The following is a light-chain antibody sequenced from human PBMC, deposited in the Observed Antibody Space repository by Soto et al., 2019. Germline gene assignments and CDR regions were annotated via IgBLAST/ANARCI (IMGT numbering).Light chain of an antibody. Sequence: QSVLTQPASVSGSPGQSIAISCTGSSSDVGGYNYVSWYQQHSGKAPKLIIYDVTKRPSGVSDRFYGSKSGDTASLTISGLQAEDEADYYCSSYTSRTTVIFGGGTKLTVL. CDR3: SSYTSRTTVI. V-gene: IGLV2-14*01. J-gene: IGLJ2*01. CDR2: DVT. CDR1: SSDVGGYNY.